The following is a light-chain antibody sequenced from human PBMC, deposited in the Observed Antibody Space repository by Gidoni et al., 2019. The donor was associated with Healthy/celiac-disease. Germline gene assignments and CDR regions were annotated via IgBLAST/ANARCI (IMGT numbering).Light chain of an antibody. V-gene: IGLV2-23*01. Sequence: QSALTPPASVSGSPGQSIPISCPGTRSDVGSYNLVAWYQQHPGNAPKLMIYEGSKRPSVVSNRFSGSKSGNTASLTISGLQAEDEADYYCCSYAGSSTLFGGGTKLTVL. J-gene: IGLJ2*01. CDR2: EGS. CDR1: RSDVGSYNL. CDR3: CSYAGSSTL.